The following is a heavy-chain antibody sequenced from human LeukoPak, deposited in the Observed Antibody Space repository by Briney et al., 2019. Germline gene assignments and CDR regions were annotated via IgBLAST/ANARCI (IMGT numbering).Heavy chain of an antibody. J-gene: IGHJ4*02. Sequence: PGGSLRLSCAASGFTFYAYAMHWVRQAPGKGLEWVSVISGDGASTYYADSVKGRFTISRDTSKDFLYLQMNSLTTDGTALYYCAKVRYRGGYFDYWGQGTLVTVSS. V-gene: IGHV3-43*02. CDR3: AKVRYRGGYFDY. D-gene: IGHD2-2*02. CDR2: ISGDGAST. CDR1: GFTFYAYA.